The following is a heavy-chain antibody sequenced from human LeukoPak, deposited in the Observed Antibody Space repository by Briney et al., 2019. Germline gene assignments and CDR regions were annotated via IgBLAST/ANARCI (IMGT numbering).Heavy chain of an antibody. V-gene: IGHV3-74*01. Sequence: QPGGSLRLSCAASGFTFSAYWMHWVRQAPGKGLVWVSRINSDGFSITYADSVKGRFTISRDNSKNTLYLQMNSLRAEDTAVYYCAKDVPRGIFGDWGQGTLVTVSS. CDR3: AKDVPRGIFGD. J-gene: IGHJ4*02. D-gene: IGHD3-3*01. CDR1: GFTFSAYW. CDR2: INSDGFSI.